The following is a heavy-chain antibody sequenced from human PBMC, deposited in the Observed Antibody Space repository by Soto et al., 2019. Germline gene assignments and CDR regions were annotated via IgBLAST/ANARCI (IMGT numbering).Heavy chain of an antibody. V-gene: IGHV4-30-2*01. J-gene: IGHJ3*02. CDR1: GGSISSGGYS. D-gene: IGHD5-12*01. CDR2: INHSGST. Sequence: SETLSLTCAVSGGSISSGGYSWSWIRQPPGKGLEWIGEINHSGSTNYNPSLKSRVTISVDTSKNQFSLKLSSVTAADTAVYYCANSSGDIVATGDAFDIWGQGTMVTVSS. CDR3: ANSSGDIVATGDAFDI.